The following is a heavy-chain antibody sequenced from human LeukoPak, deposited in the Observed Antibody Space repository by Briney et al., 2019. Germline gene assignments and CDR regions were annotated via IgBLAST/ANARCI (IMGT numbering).Heavy chain of an antibody. CDR2: ISESGSGT. Sequence: GGSLRLSCEASGFTFNTCAMSWVRQAPGKGLEWVSAISESGSGTYYADSVKGRFTISRDNSKNTLYLQMNSLRVDDTALYYCAKGVFGVNRAFDYWGQGALVTVSS. D-gene: IGHD3-3*01. CDR1: GFTFNTCA. V-gene: IGHV3-23*01. J-gene: IGHJ4*02. CDR3: AKGVFGVNRAFDY.